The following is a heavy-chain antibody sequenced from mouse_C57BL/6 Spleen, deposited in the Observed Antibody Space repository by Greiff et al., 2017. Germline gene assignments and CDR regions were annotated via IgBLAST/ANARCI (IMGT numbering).Heavy chain of an antibody. CDR2: INPGSGGT. CDR1: GYAFTNYL. D-gene: IGHD2-1*01. Sequence: VQLQQSGAELVRPGTSVKVSCKASGYAFTNYLIEWVKQRPGQGLEWIGVINPGSGGTNYNEKFKGKATLTADKSSSTAYMQLSSLTSEDSAVYFCASGNSLAYWGQGTLVTVSA. V-gene: IGHV1-54*01. J-gene: IGHJ3*01. CDR3: ASGNSLAY.